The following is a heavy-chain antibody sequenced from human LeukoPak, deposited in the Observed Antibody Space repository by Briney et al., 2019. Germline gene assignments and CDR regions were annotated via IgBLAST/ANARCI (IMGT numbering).Heavy chain of an antibody. CDR2: IYYSGST. D-gene: IGHD3-9*01. V-gene: IGHV4-59*01. Sequence: SETLSLTCTVSGGSISSYYWSWIRQPPGKGLEWIGYIYYSGSTNYNPSLKSRVTISVDTSKNQFSLKLSSVTAADTAVYYCARGSRATGLNWYFDLWGRGTLVTVSS. J-gene: IGHJ2*01. CDR1: GGSISSYY. CDR3: ARGSRATGLNWYFDL.